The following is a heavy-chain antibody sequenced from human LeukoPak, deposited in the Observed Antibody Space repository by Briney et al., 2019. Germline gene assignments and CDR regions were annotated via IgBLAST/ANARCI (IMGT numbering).Heavy chain of an antibody. V-gene: IGHV3-7*03. CDR2: IKQDGSEK. J-gene: IGHJ4*02. D-gene: IGHD3-10*01. CDR3: ARVRGSGSYYTEYDY. CDR1: GFTFSSYW. Sequence: GGSLRLSCAVSGFTFSSYWMSWVRQAPGKGLEWVANIKQDGSEKYYVDSVKGRFSISRDNAKNSLYLQWNSLRAVDTAVYYCARVRGSGSYYTEYDYWGQGTLVTVSS.